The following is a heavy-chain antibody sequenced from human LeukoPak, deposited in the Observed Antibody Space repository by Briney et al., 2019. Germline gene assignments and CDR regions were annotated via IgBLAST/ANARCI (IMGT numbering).Heavy chain of an antibody. CDR3: ARAGELGYCRSTSCYAHWFDP. V-gene: IGHV4-4*07. J-gene: IGHJ5*02. CDR2: IYTSGST. Sequence: PSETLSLTCTVSGGSIGSYYWSWIRQPAGKGLEWIGRIYTSGSTNYNPSLKSRVTMSVDTSKNQFSLKLSSVTAADTAVYYCARAGELGYCRSTSCYAHWFDPWGQGTLVTVSS. CDR1: GGSIGSYY. D-gene: IGHD2-2*01.